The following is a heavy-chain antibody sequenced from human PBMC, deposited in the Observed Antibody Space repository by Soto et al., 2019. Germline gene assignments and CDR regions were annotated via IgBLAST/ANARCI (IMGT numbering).Heavy chain of an antibody. D-gene: IGHD2-15*01. CDR2: ISGSGGST. Sequence: GGSLRLSCAASGFTFSNYAMSWVRQAPGKGLEWVSGISGSGGSTCYADSVKGRFTISRDNAKNTLYLQMNSLRAEDTAVYYCVRTSLVVAAATREDYWGQGTLVTVSS. V-gene: IGHV3-23*01. CDR1: GFTFSNYA. CDR3: VRTSLVVAAATREDY. J-gene: IGHJ4*02.